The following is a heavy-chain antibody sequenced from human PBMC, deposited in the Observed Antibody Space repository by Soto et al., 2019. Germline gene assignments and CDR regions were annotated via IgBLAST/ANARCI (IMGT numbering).Heavy chain of an antibody. CDR1: GFTVSSNY. D-gene: IGHD6-6*01. CDR2: IYSGGST. Sequence: PXESLRLSCAASGFTVSSNYMSWVRQAPGKGLEWVSVIYSGGSTYYADSVKGRFTISRDNSKNTLYLQMNSLRAEDTAVYYCARGLVGSPVYSSSSDVGFDYWGQGTLVTVSS. V-gene: IGHV3-53*01. J-gene: IGHJ4*02. CDR3: ARGLVGSPVYSSSSDVGFDY.